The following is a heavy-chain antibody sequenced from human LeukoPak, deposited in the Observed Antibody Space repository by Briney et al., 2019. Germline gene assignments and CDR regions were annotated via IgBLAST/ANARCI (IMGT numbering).Heavy chain of an antibody. CDR1: GYTFTGYY. CDR3: ARDQGSGWYYYYYMDV. Sequence: ASVKVSCKASGYTFTGYYMHWVRQAPGQGLEWMGWINPNSGGTNYAQKFQGRVTMTGDTSISTAYMELSRLRSDDTAVYYCARDQGSGWYYYYYMDVWGKGTTVTVSS. D-gene: IGHD6-19*01. V-gene: IGHV1-2*02. J-gene: IGHJ6*03. CDR2: INPNSGGT.